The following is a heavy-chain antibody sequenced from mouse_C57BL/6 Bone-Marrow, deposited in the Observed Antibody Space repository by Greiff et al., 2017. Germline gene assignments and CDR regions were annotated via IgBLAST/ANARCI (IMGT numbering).Heavy chain of an antibody. D-gene: IGHD6-1*01. CDR3: ARSGHPYAMDY. CDR2: IYPGDGDT. V-gene: IGHV1-82*01. Sequence: QLQQSGPELVKPGASVKISCKASGYAFSSSWMNWVKQRPGKGLEWIGRIYPGDGDTNYNGKFKGKATLTADKSSSTAYMQLSSLTSEDSAVYFCARSGHPYAMDYWGQGTSVTVSS. J-gene: IGHJ4*01. CDR1: GYAFSSSW.